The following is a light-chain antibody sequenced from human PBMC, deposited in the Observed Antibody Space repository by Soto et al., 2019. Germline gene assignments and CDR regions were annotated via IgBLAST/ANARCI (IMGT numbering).Light chain of an antibody. CDR2: GAS. CDR3: RPDTAWLPTR. Sequence: TKSSATLSFPPAEGATLSCRASQSIGNNLAWYQQQPGQAPSLLIYGASTRATGIPARFSGSGSGTEFSLTISSFLHADDGLRYCRPDTAWLPTRFGLGTKQDIK. J-gene: IGKJ3*01. CDR1: QSIGNN. V-gene: IGKV3-15*01.